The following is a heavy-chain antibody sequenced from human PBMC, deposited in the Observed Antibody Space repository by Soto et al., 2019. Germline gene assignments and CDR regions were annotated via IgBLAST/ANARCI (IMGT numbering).Heavy chain of an antibody. Sequence: GGSLRLSCAASGFTFDDYAMHWVRQAPGKGLEWVSGISWNSGSIGYADSVKGRFTISRDNAKNSLYLQMNSLRAEDTALYYCAKDSREKVNAFDIWGQGTMVTVSS. J-gene: IGHJ3*02. CDR2: ISWNSGSI. V-gene: IGHV3-9*01. CDR3: AKDSREKVNAFDI. D-gene: IGHD1-26*01. CDR1: GFTFDDYA.